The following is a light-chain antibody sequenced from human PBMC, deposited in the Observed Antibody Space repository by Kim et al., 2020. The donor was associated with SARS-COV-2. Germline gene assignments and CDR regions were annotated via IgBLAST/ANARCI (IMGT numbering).Light chain of an antibody. V-gene: IGKV3-20*01. CDR3: QHYGTSPKP. CDR2: AAS. J-gene: IGKJ1*01. CDR1: QKISITY. Sequence: EIVLTQSPGTLSLSPGERATLSCRASQKISITYLAWYQQRPGQAPRLLMYAASDRATGISGRCSVSGSGTDFTLTIDTVEPEDFAVYYCQHYGTSPKPFGQGTKVDIK.